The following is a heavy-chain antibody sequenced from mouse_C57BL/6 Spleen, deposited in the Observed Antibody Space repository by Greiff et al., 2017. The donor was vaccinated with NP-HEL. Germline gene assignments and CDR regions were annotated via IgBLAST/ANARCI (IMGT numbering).Heavy chain of an antibody. CDR3: ARDWDFDY. CDR2: IYPGDGDT. J-gene: IGHJ2*01. D-gene: IGHD4-1*01. V-gene: IGHV1-82*01. CDR1: GYAFSSSW. Sequence: QVQLQQSGPELVKPGASVKISCKASGYAFSSSWMNWVKQRPGKGLEWIGRIYPGDGDTNYNGKFKGKATLTPDKSSSTAYMQLSSLTSEDSAVYFCARDWDFDYWGQGTTLTVSS.